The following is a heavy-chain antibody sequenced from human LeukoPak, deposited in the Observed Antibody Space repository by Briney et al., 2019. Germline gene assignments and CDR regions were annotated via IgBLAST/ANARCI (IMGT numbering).Heavy chain of an antibody. CDR3: ARASREPGIAAAGPFDY. Sequence: ASVKVSCKASGYTFTSYGISWVRQAPGQGLEWMGWISAYNGNTNYAQNLQGRVTMTTDTSTSTAYMELRSLRSDDTAVYYCARASREPGIAAAGPFDYWGQGTLVTVSS. CDR2: ISAYNGNT. CDR1: GYTFTSYG. J-gene: IGHJ4*02. V-gene: IGHV1-18*01. D-gene: IGHD6-13*01.